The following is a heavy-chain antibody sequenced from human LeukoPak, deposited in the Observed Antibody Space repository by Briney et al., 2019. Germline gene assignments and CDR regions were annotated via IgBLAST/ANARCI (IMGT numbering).Heavy chain of an antibody. V-gene: IGHV4-39*02. CDR2: IYYTGST. CDR3: ARDYYDSSGSRYFDY. Sequence: SETLSLTCSVSGASLSTSPYYWGWIRQPPGKGLEWIGNIYYTGSTYYNVSLNSRVTISIDTSKNLFSLRLNSMTAADTAVYYCARDYYDSSGSRYFDYWGQGTLVTVSS. CDR1: GASLSTSPYY. D-gene: IGHD3-22*01. J-gene: IGHJ4*02.